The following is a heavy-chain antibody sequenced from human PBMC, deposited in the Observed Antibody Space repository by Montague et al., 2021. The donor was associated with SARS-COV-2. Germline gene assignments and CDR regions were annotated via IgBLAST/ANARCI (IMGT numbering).Heavy chain of an antibody. CDR2: IYYSGTT. V-gene: IGHV4-39*01. CDR3: ARHVRSLMVRGPDLDY. D-gene: IGHD3-10*01. CDR1: GDSVSSSYW. J-gene: IGHJ4*02. Sequence: SETLSLTCTVSGDSVSSSYWWSWVRQAPGRGLEWIGSIYYSGTTYYNPSLKSRVTISVDTSKNQFSLKLSSVTAADTAVYYCARHVRSLMVRGPDLDYWGQGTLVTVSS.